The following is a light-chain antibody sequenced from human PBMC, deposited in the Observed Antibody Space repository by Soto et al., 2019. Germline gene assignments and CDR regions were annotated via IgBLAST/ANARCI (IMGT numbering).Light chain of an antibody. J-gene: IGLJ1*01. CDR1: SSDVGGYNY. CDR3: RSYASSSTLCV. V-gene: IGLV2-14*01. Sequence: QSALTQPASVSGSPGQSITISCTGTSSDVGGYNYVSWYQQHPGKAPKLMIYDVSNRPSGVSNRFSGSKSGNTASLTISGLQAEDEADYYCRSYASSSTLCVFGTGNKVTDL. CDR2: DVS.